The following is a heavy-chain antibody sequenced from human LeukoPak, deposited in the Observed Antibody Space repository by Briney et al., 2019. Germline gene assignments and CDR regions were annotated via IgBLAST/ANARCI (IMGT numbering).Heavy chain of an antibody. CDR2: IYSGGST. V-gene: IGHV3-53*01. CDR3: ARDVERITIFGVVIQGAMDV. D-gene: IGHD3-3*01. Sequence: GGSLRLSCAASGFPVSSNYMNWVRQAPGKGLEWVSVIYSGGSTYYADSVKGRFTISRDNSKNTLYLQMNSLRAEDTAVYYCARDVERITIFGVVIQGAMDVWGKGTTVTVSS. CDR1: GFPVSSNY. J-gene: IGHJ6*03.